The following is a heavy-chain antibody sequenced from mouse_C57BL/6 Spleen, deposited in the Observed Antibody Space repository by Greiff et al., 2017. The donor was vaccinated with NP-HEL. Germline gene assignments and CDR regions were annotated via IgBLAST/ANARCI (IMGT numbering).Heavy chain of an antibody. CDR2: IDPSDSYT. J-gene: IGHJ2*01. CDR3: ARGIGGTGEDY. Sequence: VQLQQPGAELVMPGASVKLSCKASGYTFTSYWMHWVKQRPGQGLEWIGEIDPSDSYTNYNQKFKGKSTLTVDKSSSTAYMQLSSLTSEDSAVYYCARGIGGTGEDYWGQVTTLTVSS. D-gene: IGHD2-14*01. CDR1: GYTFTSYW. V-gene: IGHV1-69*01.